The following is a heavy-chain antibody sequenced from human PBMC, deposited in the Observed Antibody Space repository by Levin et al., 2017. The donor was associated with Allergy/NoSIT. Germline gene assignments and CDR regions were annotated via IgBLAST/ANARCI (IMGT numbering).Heavy chain of an antibody. CDR1: GFSFTGAW. CDR2: IKSKTDGGTT. D-gene: IGHD2-15*01. V-gene: IGHV3-15*07. J-gene: IGHJ2*01. Sequence: GGSLRLSCAASGFSFTGAWMTWVRQAPGKGLEWVGHIKSKTDGGTTRYATPVKGRFSISREDTKKTVFLQMNSLKTEDTAVYYCATAALGQCSGGGCEAWYFDLWGRGTLVTVSS. CDR3: ATAALGQCSGGGCEAWYFDL.